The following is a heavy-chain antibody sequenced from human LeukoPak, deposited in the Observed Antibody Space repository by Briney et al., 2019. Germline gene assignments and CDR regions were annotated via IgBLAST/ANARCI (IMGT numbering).Heavy chain of an antibody. CDR2: ISGSGGST. Sequence: PGGSLRLSCTASGFTFDDFSIHWVRQAPGKGLEWVSAISGSGGSTYYADSVKGRFTISRDNSKNTLYLQMNSLRAEDTAVYYCAKVYGRTVVTPSFSPIWGQGTMVTVSS. V-gene: IGHV3-23*01. CDR3: AKVYGRTVVTPSFSPI. CDR1: GFTFDDFS. D-gene: IGHD4-23*01. J-gene: IGHJ3*02.